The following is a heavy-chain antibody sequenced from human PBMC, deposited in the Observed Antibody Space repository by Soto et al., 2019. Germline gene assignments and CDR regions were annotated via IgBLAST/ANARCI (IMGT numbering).Heavy chain of an antibody. CDR1: GYTFTSYA. CDR2: INAGNGNT. J-gene: IGHJ5*02. CDR3: ATVGGYYGSGSYSNWFDP. Sequence: ASVKVSCKASGYTFTSYAMHWVRQAPGQRLEWMGWINAGNGNTKYSQKFQGRVTITRDTSASTAYMELSSLRSEDTAVYYCATVGGYYGSGSYSNWFDPWGQGTLVTVSS. V-gene: IGHV1-3*01. D-gene: IGHD3-10*01.